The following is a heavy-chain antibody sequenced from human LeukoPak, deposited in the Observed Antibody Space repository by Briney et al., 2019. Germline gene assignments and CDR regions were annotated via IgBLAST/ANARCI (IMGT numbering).Heavy chain of an antibody. Sequence: ASVKVSCKASGYTFTSYGISWVRQAPGQGLEWMGWIYPNTGGTYYAQKFQGRVTMTRDTSISTDYMELSRLRSDDTAVYYCARKGADYGDYDYWGQGTLVTVSS. J-gene: IGHJ4*02. V-gene: IGHV1-2*02. CDR3: ARKGADYGDYDY. D-gene: IGHD4-17*01. CDR1: GYTFTSYG. CDR2: IYPNTGGT.